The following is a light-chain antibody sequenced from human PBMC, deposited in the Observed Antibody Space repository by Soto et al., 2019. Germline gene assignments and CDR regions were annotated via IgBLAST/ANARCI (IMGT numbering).Light chain of an antibody. V-gene: IGKV3D-15*01. J-gene: IGKJ5*01. CDR2: GAS. CDR1: QSVSSN. Sequence: EIVLTQSPATLSLSRGERATLSCRASQSVSSNLAWYQQKPGQAPRLLIYGASTRATGIPARFSGSGSGTEYTLTISSLQSEDFSVYYCQQYNNWPPFTFGQGTRLEIK. CDR3: QQYNNWPPFT.